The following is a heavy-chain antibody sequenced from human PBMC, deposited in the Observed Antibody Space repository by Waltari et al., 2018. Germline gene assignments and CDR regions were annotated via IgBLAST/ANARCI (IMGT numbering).Heavy chain of an antibody. CDR3: ARDGPRAFDI. V-gene: IGHV4-61*02. CDR2: IYPSGST. Sequence: QVQLHESVPGLVKPSQTLSLTCTVSGGTISSGSYYSSWIRQPAVKGLEWNGRIYPSGSTNYTPSLKSRFTISVDTSKNQFSLKLSSVTAADTAVYYCARDGPRAFDIWGQGTMVTVSS. CDR1: GGTISSGSYY. J-gene: IGHJ3*02.